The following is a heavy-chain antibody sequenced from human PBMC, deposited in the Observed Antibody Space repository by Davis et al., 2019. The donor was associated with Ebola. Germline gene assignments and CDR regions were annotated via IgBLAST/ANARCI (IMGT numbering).Heavy chain of an antibody. D-gene: IGHD6-25*01. CDR1: GFTFSRYT. V-gene: IGHV3-23*01. CDR2: ISDSGATT. Sequence: GESLKISCEVSGFTFSRYTMNWVRQAPEKGLEWVSTISDSGATTFYADSVEGRFTISRDVAKSTVYLQMNSLRGEDTAVYYCAVVAALWGRGTLVTVSS. J-gene: IGHJ4*02. CDR3: AVVAAL.